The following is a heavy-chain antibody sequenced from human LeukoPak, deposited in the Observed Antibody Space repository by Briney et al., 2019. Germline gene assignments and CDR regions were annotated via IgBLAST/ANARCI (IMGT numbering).Heavy chain of an antibody. CDR1: GFTFSSYA. CDR3: AREFSY. CDR2: ISYDGSNK. Sequence: PGRSLRLSCAASGFTFSSYAMHWVRQAPGKGLEWVAVISYDGSNKYYADSVKGQFTISRDNSKNTLYLQMNSLRAEDTAVYYCAREFSYWGQGTLVTVSS. J-gene: IGHJ4*02. V-gene: IGHV3-30-3*01.